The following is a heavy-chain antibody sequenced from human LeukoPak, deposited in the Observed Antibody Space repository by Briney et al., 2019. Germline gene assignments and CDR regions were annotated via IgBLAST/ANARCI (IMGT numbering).Heavy chain of an antibody. CDR1: GGSISSGDYY. V-gene: IGHV4-30-4*08. CDR2: IYYSGST. Sequence: SETLSLTCTVSGGSISSGDYYWSWIRQPPGKGLEWIGYIYYSGSTYYNPSLKSRVTISVDTSKNQFSLKLSSVTAADTAVYYCARHGITIFGVVHWYFDLWGRGTLVTVSS. J-gene: IGHJ2*01. CDR3: ARHGITIFGVVHWYFDL. D-gene: IGHD3-3*01.